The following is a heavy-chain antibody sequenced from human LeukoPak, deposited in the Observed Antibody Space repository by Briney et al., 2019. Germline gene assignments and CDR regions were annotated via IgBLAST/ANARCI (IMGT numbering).Heavy chain of an antibody. J-gene: IGHJ4*02. D-gene: IGHD3-10*01. CDR3: ATPLLWFGELSTDY. CDR1: GFTFSSYA. V-gene: IGHV3-23*01. Sequence: PGGSLRLSCAASGFTFSSYAMSWVRQAPGKGLEWVSAISGSGGSTYYADSVKGRFTLSRDNSKNTLYLQMNSLRAEDTAVYYCATPLLWFGELSTDYWGQGTLVTVSS. CDR2: ISGSGGST.